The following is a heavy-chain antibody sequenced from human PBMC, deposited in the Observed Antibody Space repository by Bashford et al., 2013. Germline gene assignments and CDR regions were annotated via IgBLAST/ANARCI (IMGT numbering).Heavy chain of an antibody. D-gene: IGHD3-9*01. V-gene: IGHV3-23*01. Sequence: WVRQAPGKGLEWVSAISGRGLSTYYTDSVKGRFTISRDNSKNTLYLQMNSLRAEDTAVYYCAKVRYFDWLPQQYNWFDPWGQGTLVTVSS. J-gene: IGHJ5*02. CDR2: ISGRGLST. CDR3: AKVRYFDWLPQQYNWFDP.